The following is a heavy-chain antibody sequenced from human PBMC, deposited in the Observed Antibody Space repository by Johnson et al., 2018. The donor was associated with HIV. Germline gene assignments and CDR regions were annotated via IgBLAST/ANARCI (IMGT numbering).Heavy chain of an antibody. J-gene: IGHJ3*02. CDR1: GFTFSSYA. D-gene: IGHD3-16*01. Sequence: QVQLVESGGGVVQPGRSLRLSCAASGFTFSSYAMHWVRQAPGKGLEWVAVISYDGRNKYYADSVKGRFTISRDNSKNTVYLQMKSLRAEDTAGYYCAREVGGPRGGLDIWGGGTRVTVSS. V-gene: IGHV3-30*04. CDR2: ISYDGRNK. CDR3: AREVGGPRGGLDI.